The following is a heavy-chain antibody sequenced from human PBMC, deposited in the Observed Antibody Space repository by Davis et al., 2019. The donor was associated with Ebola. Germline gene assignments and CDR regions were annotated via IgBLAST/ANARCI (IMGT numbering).Heavy chain of an antibody. CDR1: GYSFITYW. V-gene: IGHV5-51*01. J-gene: IGHJ5*01. CDR3: ARQFGHSSTWVPGFDS. CDR2: IYPGDSDT. D-gene: IGHD2-2*01. Sequence: GESLKISCKGSGYSFITYWIGWVRLMPGKGLEWMGIIYPGDSDTKYSPSFEGQVTISVDKSIRTAYLQWRSLEASDSAMYYCARQFGHSSTWVPGFDSWGQGTLVTVSS.